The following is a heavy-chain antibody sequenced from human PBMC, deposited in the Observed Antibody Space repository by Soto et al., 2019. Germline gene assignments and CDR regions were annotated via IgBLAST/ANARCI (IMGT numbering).Heavy chain of an antibody. D-gene: IGHD4-17*01. Sequence: EVQLVESGGGLVQPGGSLRLSCAASGLTFSSYWMHWVHQAPGKGLVWVSRINSDGSSTNYADSVKGRFTISRDNAKNTLYLQMSSLRAEDTAVYYCALSHTVTTDYWGQGTLVTVSS. V-gene: IGHV3-74*01. J-gene: IGHJ4*02. CDR2: INSDGSST. CDR1: GLTFSSYW. CDR3: ALSHTVTTDY.